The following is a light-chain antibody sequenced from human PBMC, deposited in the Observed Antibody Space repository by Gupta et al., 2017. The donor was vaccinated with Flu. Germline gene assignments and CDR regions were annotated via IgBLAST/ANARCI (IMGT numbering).Light chain of an antibody. Sequence: QSMLAQPPSASGTPGQRVTSSCSGSSSNIGSNTVDWYHHLPGTAPKPLIYDNNHPPPGVPDRSSGSTSGIPGSLATSGLQSEDEDDYSCSVCKDSLNGLYVFGTGTKVTVL. V-gene: IGLV1-44*01. CDR3: SVCKDSLNGLYV. CDR2: DNN. CDR1: SSNIGSNT. J-gene: IGLJ1*01.